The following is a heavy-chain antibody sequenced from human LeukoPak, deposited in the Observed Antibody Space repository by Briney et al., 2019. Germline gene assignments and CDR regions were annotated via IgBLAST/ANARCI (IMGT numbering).Heavy chain of an antibody. CDR1: GFTFSSYA. Sequence: PGGSLRLSCAASGFTFSSYAMHWVRQAPGKGLEWVAVISYDGSNKYYADSVKGRFTISRDNSKNTLYLQMNSLRAEDTAVYYCAKAHIGIQLWSFDYWGQGTLVTVSS. D-gene: IGHD5-18*01. V-gene: IGHV3-30-3*01. CDR3: AKAHIGIQLWSFDY. J-gene: IGHJ4*02. CDR2: ISYDGSNK.